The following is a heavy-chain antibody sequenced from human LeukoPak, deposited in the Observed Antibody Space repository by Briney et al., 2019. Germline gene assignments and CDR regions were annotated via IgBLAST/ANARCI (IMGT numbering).Heavy chain of an antibody. V-gene: IGHV3-15*01. J-gene: IGHJ4*02. CDR3: ATDPTLLWFGDFAFFDY. CDR2: IKRQIDGGTT. D-gene: IGHD3-10*01. Sequence: GGSLRLSCAASGFTFSNAWMSWVRQAPGKGLEWVGRIKRQIDGGTTDYAAPVKGRFTISRDDSKNPLYLQMNSLTIEDTAVYYCATDPTLLWFGDFAFFDYWGQGTLVTVSS. CDR1: GFTFSNAW.